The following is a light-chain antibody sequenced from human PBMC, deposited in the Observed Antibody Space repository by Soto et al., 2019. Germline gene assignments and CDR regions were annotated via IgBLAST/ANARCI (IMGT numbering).Light chain of an antibody. CDR1: HNINTY. J-gene: IGKJ3*01. CDR2: YAS. V-gene: IGKV1-39*01. Sequence: DIQMTQSPSSLSASVGDRVTITCRSSHNINTYLNWYHQKPGQAPKLLIYYASTLQSGVPSRFSGSGSGTDFTLTISSLQPGDFATYYCQQSYSTPTFGPGTKVDIK. CDR3: QQSYSTPT.